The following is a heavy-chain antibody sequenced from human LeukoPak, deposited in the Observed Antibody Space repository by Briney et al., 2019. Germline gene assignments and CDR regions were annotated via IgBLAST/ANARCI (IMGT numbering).Heavy chain of an antibody. CDR1: GGSISSDY. CDR3: ARVPLVVAAMGGAFDI. J-gene: IGHJ3*02. D-gene: IGHD2-15*01. Sequence: SQTLPLTCTVSGGSISSDYWSWIRQPPGKRLEWIGYIYYSGSTNYNPSVKSRVTISVYTSKNQFSLKLSSVTAADTAVYYCARVPLVVAAMGGAFDIWGQGTMVTVSS. V-gene: IGHV4-59*01. CDR2: IYYSGST.